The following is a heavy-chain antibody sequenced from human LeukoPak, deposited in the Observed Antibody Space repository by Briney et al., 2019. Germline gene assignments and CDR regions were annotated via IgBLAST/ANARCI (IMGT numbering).Heavy chain of an antibody. V-gene: IGHV3-21*01. CDR3: ARRAIAVAGYDAFDI. J-gene: IGHJ3*02. CDR2: ISSSSSYI. CDR1: GFTFSSYS. Sequence: PGGSLRLSRAASGFTFSSYSMNWVRQAPGKGLEWVSSISSSSSYIYYADSVKGRFTISRDNAKNSLYLQMNSLRAEDTAVYYCARRAIAVAGYDAFDIWGQGTMVTVSS. D-gene: IGHD6-19*01.